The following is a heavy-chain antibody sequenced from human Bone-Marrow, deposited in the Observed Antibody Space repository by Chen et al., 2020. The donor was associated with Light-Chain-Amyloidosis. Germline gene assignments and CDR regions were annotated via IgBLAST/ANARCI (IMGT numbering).Heavy chain of an antibody. Sequence: QVQLVQSGAEVKKPGASVKVSCKASGYTFTGYYMHWVRQAPGQGLEWMGWINPNSGGTNYAQKFQGWVTMTRDTSISTAYMELSRLRSDDTAVYYWARGAGGDTAMLDYYGMDVWGQGTTVTVSS. CDR2: INPNSGGT. V-gene: IGHV1-2*04. J-gene: IGHJ6*02. CDR3: ARGAGGDTAMLDYYGMDV. CDR1: GYTFTGYY. D-gene: IGHD5-18*01.